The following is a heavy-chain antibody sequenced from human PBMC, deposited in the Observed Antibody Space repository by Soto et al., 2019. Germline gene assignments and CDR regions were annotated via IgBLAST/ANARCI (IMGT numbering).Heavy chain of an antibody. Sequence: QVQLQESGPGLVKPSETLSLTCTVSGGSVSSGSYHWGWIRQPPGKGLEWIGYIYHSGSTNYNPTLNRRVTISVATSKNQFSLSLTSVTAAHTAVYYCARLSAAWFDPWGQGTLVTVAS. CDR2: IYHSGST. D-gene: IGHD6-19*01. V-gene: IGHV4-61*01. CDR1: GGSVSSGSYH. J-gene: IGHJ5*02. CDR3: ARLSAAWFDP.